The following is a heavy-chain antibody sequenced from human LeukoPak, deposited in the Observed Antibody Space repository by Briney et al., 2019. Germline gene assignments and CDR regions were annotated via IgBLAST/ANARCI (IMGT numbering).Heavy chain of an antibody. J-gene: IGHJ4*02. V-gene: IGHV3-23*01. D-gene: IGHD3-16*01. Sequence: PGGSLRLSCAASGFTFSSYGMSWVRQAPGKGLEWVSAISGSGGSTYYADSVKGRFTISRDNSKNTLYLQMNSLRAEDTALYYCARDRLGAMLFFGSWGQGTLVTVSS. CDR1: GFTFSSYG. CDR3: ARDRLGAMLFFGS. CDR2: ISGSGGST.